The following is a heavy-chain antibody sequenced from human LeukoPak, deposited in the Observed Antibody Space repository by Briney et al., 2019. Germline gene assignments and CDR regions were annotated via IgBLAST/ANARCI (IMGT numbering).Heavy chain of an antibody. D-gene: IGHD3-10*01. Sequence: GGSLRLSCVASGFMFSSYYMHWVRQAPGKGLEWVSSVSSRSNYIYYADSLKGRVTISRDNAKNSLYLQMNSLRVEDTAVYYCAREGYGSGSYPLDYWGQGTLVTVSS. CDR3: AREGYGSGSYPLDY. V-gene: IGHV3-21*01. CDR2: VSSRSNYI. J-gene: IGHJ4*02. CDR1: GFMFSSYY.